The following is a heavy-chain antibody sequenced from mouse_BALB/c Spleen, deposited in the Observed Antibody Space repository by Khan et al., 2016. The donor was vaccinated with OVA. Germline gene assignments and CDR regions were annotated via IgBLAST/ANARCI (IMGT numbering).Heavy chain of an antibody. CDR1: GYTFTDYV. CDR2: IYPYTDDP. D-gene: IGHD1-1*01. Sequence: VQLKESGPELVKPGASVKMSCKASGYTFTDYVIHWVKQKPGQGLEWIGYIYPYTDDPESTEGFKGKATLTLDKSSSTAYMDLSSLTSADSSVYYCARSTTDYYTMDYWGQGTSVTVSS. J-gene: IGHJ4*01. V-gene: IGHV1S136*01. CDR3: ARSTTDYYTMDY.